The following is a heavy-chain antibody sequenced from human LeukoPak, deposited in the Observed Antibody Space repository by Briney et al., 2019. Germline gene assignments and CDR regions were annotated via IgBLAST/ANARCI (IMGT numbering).Heavy chain of an antibody. Sequence: SETLSLTCAVSGGSISSSNWWNWVRQPPGKGLEWIGEIYHSGSTNYNPSLKSRVTISVDTSKNQFSLKVSSVTAADTAVYYCARQTGGSSSIDYWGQGTLVTVSS. CDR2: IYHSGST. CDR1: GGSISSSNW. V-gene: IGHV4-4*02. D-gene: IGHD6-6*01. J-gene: IGHJ4*02. CDR3: ARQTGGSSSIDY.